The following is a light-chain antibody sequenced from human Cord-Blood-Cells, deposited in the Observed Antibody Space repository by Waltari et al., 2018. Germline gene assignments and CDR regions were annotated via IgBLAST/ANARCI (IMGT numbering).Light chain of an antibody. CDR1: SRDVGGYNY. CDR2: DVS. V-gene: IGLV2-11*01. Sequence: QSALTPPRSVSGSPGQSVPISCTGTSRDVGGYNYVSWYQQHPGKAPKLMIYDVSKRPSGVPDRFSGSKSGNTASLTISGLQAEDEADYYCCSYAGSYNYVFGTGTKVTVL. J-gene: IGLJ1*01. CDR3: CSYAGSYNYV.